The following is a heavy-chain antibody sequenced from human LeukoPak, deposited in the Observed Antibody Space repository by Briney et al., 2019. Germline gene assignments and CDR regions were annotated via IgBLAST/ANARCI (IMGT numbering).Heavy chain of an antibody. V-gene: IGHV3-30*04. CDR1: GFTFSSYA. CDR3: ARAPSGWLLDY. CDR2: ISYDGSNK. D-gene: IGHD5-12*01. Sequence: GALRLSCAASGFTFSSYAMRWVRQAPGKGLEWVAVISYDGSNKYYADSVKGRFTISRDNSKNTLYLQMNSLRAEDTAVYYCARAPSGWLLDYWGQGTLVTVSS. J-gene: IGHJ4*02.